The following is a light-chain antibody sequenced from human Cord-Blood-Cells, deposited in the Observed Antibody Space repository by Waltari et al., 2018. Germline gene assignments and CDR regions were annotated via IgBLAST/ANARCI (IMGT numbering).Light chain of an antibody. CDR2: DVS. V-gene: IGLV2-14*01. Sequence: QSALTQPASVSGSPGHSITISCTGTSSDVGGYNYVSWYQQHPGTAPQLMIYDVSKRPSGVSNRFSGSKSGNTASLTISGLQAEDEADYYCSSYTSSSTLVFGGGTKLTVL. CDR1: SSDVGGYNY. J-gene: IGLJ2*01. CDR3: SSYTSSSTLV.